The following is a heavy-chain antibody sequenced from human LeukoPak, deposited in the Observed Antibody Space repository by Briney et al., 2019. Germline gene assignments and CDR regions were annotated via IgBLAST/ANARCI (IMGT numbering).Heavy chain of an antibody. J-gene: IGHJ4*02. Sequence: GGSLRLSCAASGFTFSSYGMHWVRQAPGKGLEWVAFIRYDGSNKYYADSVKGRFTISRDNSKNTLYLQMNSLRAEDTAVYYCAKDAPPSIAARRSFDYWGQGTLVTVSS. CDR2: IRYDGSNK. CDR1: GFTFSSYG. CDR3: AKDAPPSIAARRSFDY. V-gene: IGHV3-30*02. D-gene: IGHD6-6*01.